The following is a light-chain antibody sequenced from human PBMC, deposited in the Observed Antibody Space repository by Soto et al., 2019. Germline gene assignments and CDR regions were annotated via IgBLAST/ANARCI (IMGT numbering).Light chain of an antibody. CDR2: TAS. CDR1: QSIIHY. Sequence: DIQVTQSPSSLSASVGERVTITCRASQSIIHYLNWFQQKPGKAPKLLIYTASSLQSGVPSRFSGSGSGTDFTLIISSLQPEDFATYYCQQSYNIPRTVGQESKMDIK. V-gene: IGKV1-39*01. J-gene: IGKJ1*01. CDR3: QQSYNIPRT.